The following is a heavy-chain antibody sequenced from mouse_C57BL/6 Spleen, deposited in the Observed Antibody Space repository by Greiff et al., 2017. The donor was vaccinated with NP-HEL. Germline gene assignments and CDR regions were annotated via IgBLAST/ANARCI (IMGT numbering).Heavy chain of an antibody. CDR1: GFTFSSYA. Sequence: EVNLVESGGGLVKPGGSLKLSCAASGFTFSSYAMSWVRQTPEKRLEWVATISDGGSYTYYPDNVKGRFTISRDNAKNNLYLQMSHLKSEDTAMYYCARGRYYGSSFGYWYFDVWGTGTTVTVSS. CDR2: ISDGGSYT. J-gene: IGHJ1*03. D-gene: IGHD1-1*01. CDR3: ARGRYYGSSFGYWYFDV. V-gene: IGHV5-4*03.